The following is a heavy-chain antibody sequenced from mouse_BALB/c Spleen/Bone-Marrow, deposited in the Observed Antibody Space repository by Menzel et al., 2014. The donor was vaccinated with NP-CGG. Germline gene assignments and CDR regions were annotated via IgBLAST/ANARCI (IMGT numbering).Heavy chain of an antibody. V-gene: IGHV1S81*02. CDR1: GYTFTSYW. Sequence: QVQLQQSGAELVKPGASVKLSCKASGYTFTSYWMHWVKQRPGQGLEWIGEINPSNGRTNYNEKFKSKATLPVDKSSSTGYMQRSSLTSEDSAVYYCARSSTTVVATDYWGQGTTRTVSP. J-gene: IGHJ2*01. CDR3: ARSSTTVVATDY. CDR2: INPSNGRT. D-gene: IGHD1-1*01.